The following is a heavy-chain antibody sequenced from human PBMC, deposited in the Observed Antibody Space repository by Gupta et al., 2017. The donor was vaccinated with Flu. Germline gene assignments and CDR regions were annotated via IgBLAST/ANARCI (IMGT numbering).Heavy chain of an antibody. J-gene: IGHJ6*02. V-gene: IGHV3-9*01. CDR2: ISWNSGSI. CDR3: AKDFNRIVGATYGMDV. CDR1: YA. Sequence: YAMHWVRQAPGKGLEWVSGISWNSGSIGYADSVKGRFAISRDNAKSSLYLQMNSLRPEDTALYYCAKDFNRIVGATYGMDVWGQGTTVTVSS. D-gene: IGHD1-26*01.